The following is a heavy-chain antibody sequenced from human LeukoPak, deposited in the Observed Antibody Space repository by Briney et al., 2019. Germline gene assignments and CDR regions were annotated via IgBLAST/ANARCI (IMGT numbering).Heavy chain of an antibody. D-gene: IGHD2-21*01. CDR3: ARDRGIYCGGDCYHNWFDP. J-gene: IGHJ5*02. V-gene: IGHV4-61*02. CDR2: IYTSGST. Sequence: SETLSLTCTVSGGSISSGSYYWSWIRQPAGKGLEWIGRIYTSGSTNYNPSLKSRVTISVDTSKNQFSLKLSSVTAGDTAVYYCARDRGIYCGGDCYHNWFDPWGQGTLVTVSS. CDR1: GGSISSGSYY.